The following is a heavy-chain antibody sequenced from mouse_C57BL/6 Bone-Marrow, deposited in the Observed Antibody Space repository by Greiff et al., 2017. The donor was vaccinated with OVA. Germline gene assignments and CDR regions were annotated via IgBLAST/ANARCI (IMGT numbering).Heavy chain of an antibody. CDR3: ARRRVITTVVDY. CDR2: IYPGSGST. V-gene: IGHV1-55*01. J-gene: IGHJ2*01. D-gene: IGHD1-1*01. CDR1: GYTFTSYW. Sequence: VQLQQSGPELVKPGASVKMSCKASGYTFTSYWITWVKQRPGQGLEWIGDIYPGSGSTNYNEKFKSKATLTVDTSSSTAYMQLSSLTSEDSAVYYCARRRVITTVVDYWGQGTTLTVSS.